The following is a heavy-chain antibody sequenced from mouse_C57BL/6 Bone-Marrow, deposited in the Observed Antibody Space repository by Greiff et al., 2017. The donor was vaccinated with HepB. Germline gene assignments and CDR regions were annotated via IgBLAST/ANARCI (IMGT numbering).Heavy chain of an antibody. Sequence: VQLQQSGAELVRPGASVKLSCTASGFNIKDDYMHWVKQRPEQGLEWIGWIDPENGDTEYASKFQGKATIPADTSSNTAYLQLSSLTSEDTAVYYCTTTGTMAWFAYWGQGTLVTVSA. D-gene: IGHD2-3*01. CDR1: GFNIKDDY. CDR3: TTTGTMAWFAY. J-gene: IGHJ3*01. V-gene: IGHV14-4*01. CDR2: IDPENGDT.